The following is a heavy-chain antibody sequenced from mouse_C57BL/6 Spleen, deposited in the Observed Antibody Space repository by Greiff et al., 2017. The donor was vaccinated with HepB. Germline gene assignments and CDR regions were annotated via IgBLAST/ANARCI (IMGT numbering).Heavy chain of an antibody. CDR1: GYTFTSYW. Sequence: VQLQQPGAELVKPGASVKLSCKASGYTFTSYWMHWVKQRPGQGLEWIGMIHPNSGSTNYNEKFKSKATLTVDKSSSTAYMQLSSLTSEDSAVYYCARSHYGSSYDVWGTGTTVTVSS. D-gene: IGHD1-1*01. J-gene: IGHJ1*03. CDR3: ARSHYGSSYDV. CDR2: IHPNSGST. V-gene: IGHV1-64*01.